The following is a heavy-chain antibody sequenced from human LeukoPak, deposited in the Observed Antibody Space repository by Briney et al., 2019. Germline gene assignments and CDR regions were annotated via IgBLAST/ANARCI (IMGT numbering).Heavy chain of an antibody. Sequence: ASVKVSFKASGYTFTSYGISWVRQPPAQGLAWMGLISPYNGNTNYAQKLKGRVTMTTDKSTTTAYMELRSLRSDDTAVYYCAREMGTIVNQFDYWGQGTLVTVSS. D-gene: IGHD5-24*01. V-gene: IGHV1-18*01. CDR3: AREMGTIVNQFDY. CDR2: ISPYNGNT. CDR1: GYTFTSYG. J-gene: IGHJ4*02.